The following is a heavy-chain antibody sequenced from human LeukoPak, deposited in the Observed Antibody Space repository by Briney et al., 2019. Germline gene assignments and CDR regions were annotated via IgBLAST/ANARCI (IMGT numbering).Heavy chain of an antibody. D-gene: IGHD1-1*01. CDR1: GFTFSSYW. V-gene: IGHV3-7*01. CDR3: ARTSVQLERHNPFDY. J-gene: IGHJ4*02. Sequence: GGSLRLSCAASGFTFSSYWMTWVRQAPGKGLEWVANIKQDGSEKYYVDSVKGRFTISRDNAKNSLYLQMNSLRAEDTAVYYCARTSVQLERHNPFDYWGQGTLVTVSS. CDR2: IKQDGSEK.